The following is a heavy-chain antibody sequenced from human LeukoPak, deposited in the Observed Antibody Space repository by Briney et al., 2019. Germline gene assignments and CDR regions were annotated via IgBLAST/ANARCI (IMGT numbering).Heavy chain of an antibody. V-gene: IGHV3-7*05. D-gene: IGHD2-2*01. CDR3: TRQSSSNAFEI. J-gene: IGHJ3*02. CDR2: IKNDETEK. CDR1: GFXFSDHW. Sequence: PGGSLRLSCSASGFXFSDHWISWVRQAPGKELEWVASIKNDETEKRYVDSTQGRFTISRDNAKNSMYLQMNSLRAEDTATYYCTRQSSSNAFEIWGQGTMVTVS.